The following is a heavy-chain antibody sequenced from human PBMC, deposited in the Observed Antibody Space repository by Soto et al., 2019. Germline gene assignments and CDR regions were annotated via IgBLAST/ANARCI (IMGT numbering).Heavy chain of an antibody. D-gene: IGHD6-19*01. V-gene: IGHV4-34*01. CDR3: ARGWSAVAGKWYYYYYGMDV. CDR1: GGSFSGYY. Sequence: KASETLSLTCAVYGGSFSGYYWSWIRQPPGKGLEWIGEINHSGSTNYNPSLKSRVTISVDTSKNQFSLKLSSVTAADTAVYYCARGWSAVAGKWYYYYYGMDVCGQGTTVTVYS. J-gene: IGHJ6*02. CDR2: INHSGST.